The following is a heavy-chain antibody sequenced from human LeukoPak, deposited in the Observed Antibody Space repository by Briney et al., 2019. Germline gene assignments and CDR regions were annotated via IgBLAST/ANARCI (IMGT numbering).Heavy chain of an antibody. V-gene: IGHV4-4*07. CDR2: VYASGST. J-gene: IGHJ3*02. D-gene: IGHD1-7*01. CDR3: ARLITGTTTAFDI. CDR1: GGSISGYY. Sequence: SETLSLTCTVPGGSISGYYWSWIRQPAGKGLEWIGRVYASGSTHYNPSLKSRVTMSVDTSKNQFSLKLSSVTAADTAVYYCARLITGTTTAFDIWGQGTMVTVSS.